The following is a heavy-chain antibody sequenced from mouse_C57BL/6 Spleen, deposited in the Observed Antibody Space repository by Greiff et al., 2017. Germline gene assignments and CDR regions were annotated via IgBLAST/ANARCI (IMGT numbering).Heavy chain of an antibody. V-gene: IGHV5-9-1*02. CDR3: TREEGNWYYFDY. D-gene: IGHD2-1*01. J-gene: IGHJ2*01. Sequence: EVQVVESGEGLVKPGGSLKLSCAASGFTFSSYAMSWVRQTPEKRLEWVAYISSGGDYIYYADTVKGRFTISRDNARNTLYLQMSSLKSEDTAMYYCTREEGNWYYFDYWGQGTTLTVSS. CDR1: GFTFSSYA. CDR2: ISSGGDYI.